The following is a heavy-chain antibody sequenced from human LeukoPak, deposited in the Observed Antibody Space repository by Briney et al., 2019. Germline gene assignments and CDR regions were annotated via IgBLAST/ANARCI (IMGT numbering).Heavy chain of an antibody. V-gene: IGHV3-30*04. D-gene: IGHD6-13*01. Sequence: GGPLRLSCAASGFTFSSYAMHWVRQAPGKGLEWVAVISYDGSNKYYADSVKGRFTISRDNSKNTLYLQMNSLRAEDTAVYYCAKVAAAGERAIDYWGQGTLVTVSS. CDR3: AKVAAAGERAIDY. J-gene: IGHJ4*02. CDR1: GFTFSSYA. CDR2: ISYDGSNK.